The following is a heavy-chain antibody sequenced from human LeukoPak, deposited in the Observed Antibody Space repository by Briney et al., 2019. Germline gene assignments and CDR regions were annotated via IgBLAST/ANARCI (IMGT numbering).Heavy chain of an antibody. Sequence: GGSLRLSCAASGFTFSSYSMNWVRQAPGKGLEWVSYISSSSSTIYYADSVKGRFTISRDNAKNSLYLQMNSLRAEDTAVYYCARDGIVVVPAAMSIYYYMDVWGKGTTLTVSS. V-gene: IGHV3-48*01. D-gene: IGHD2-2*01. J-gene: IGHJ6*03. CDR2: ISSSSSTI. CDR1: GFTFSSYS. CDR3: ARDGIVVVPAAMSIYYYMDV.